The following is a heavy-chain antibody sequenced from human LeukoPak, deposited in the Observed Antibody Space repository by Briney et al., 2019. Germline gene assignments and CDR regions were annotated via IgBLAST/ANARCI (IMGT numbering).Heavy chain of an antibody. CDR1: TYTFSSYN. CDR3: VRDRGSYRPIDY. D-gene: IGHD1-26*01. V-gene: IGHV3-21*01. Sequence: GGSLRLSCAASTYTFSSYNMIWVRQAPGRGLEWVSSISSSGTYIYYRDSVRGRHTISRDNAENSLYLEMNRQRVEHTAIYDCVRDRGSYRPIDYWGQGTLVTVSS. CDR2: ISSSGTYI. J-gene: IGHJ4*02.